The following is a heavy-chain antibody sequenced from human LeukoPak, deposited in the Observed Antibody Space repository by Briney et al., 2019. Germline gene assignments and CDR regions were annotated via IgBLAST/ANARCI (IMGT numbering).Heavy chain of an antibody. J-gene: IGHJ4*02. D-gene: IGHD2-15*01. CDR3: AREEPGYCSGGSCYSFFFDY. CDR1: GFTFSTYV. CDR2: IYSGGST. Sequence: GGSLRLSCAASGFTFSTYVMSWVRQAPGKGLEWVSVIYSGGSTYYADSVKGRFTISRDNSKNTLYLQMNSLRAEDTAVYYCAREEPGYCSGGSCYSFFFDYWGQGTLVTVSS. V-gene: IGHV3-66*01.